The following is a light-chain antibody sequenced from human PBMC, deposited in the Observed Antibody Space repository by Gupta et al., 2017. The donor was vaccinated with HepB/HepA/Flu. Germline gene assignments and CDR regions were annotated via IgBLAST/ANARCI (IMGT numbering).Light chain of an antibody. V-gene: IGKV3-15*01. CDR3: QQYNNWPPWT. Sequence: EIVMTPSPATLSVSPGERVTLSCRASQSKNNKLAWYQQRPGQAPRLLLYDVSTRVTGIPARFSGSGSGTEFTLTISSLQSEDFAVYYCQQYNNWPPWTFGQGTTVEMK. CDR2: DVS. J-gene: IGKJ1*01. CDR1: QSKNNK.